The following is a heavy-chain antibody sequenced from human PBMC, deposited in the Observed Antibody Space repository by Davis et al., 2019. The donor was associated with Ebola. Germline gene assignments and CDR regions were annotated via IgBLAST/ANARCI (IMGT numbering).Heavy chain of an antibody. V-gene: IGHV3-23*01. Sequence: PGGSLRLSCEVSGFIFSSYAMTWVRQAPGKGLVWVSTIHSSVGGTLYAESVKGRFTISRDNTKNTVFLQMNNLRAEDTATYFCARVLNHGDYSSNWLDPRGQGTLVTVFS. CDR2: IHSSVGGT. CDR1: GFIFSSYA. D-gene: IGHD2-15*01. J-gene: IGHJ5*02. CDR3: ARVLNHGDYSSNWLDP.